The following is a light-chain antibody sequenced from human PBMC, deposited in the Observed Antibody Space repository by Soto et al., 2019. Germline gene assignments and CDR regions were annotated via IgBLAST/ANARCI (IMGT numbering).Light chain of an antibody. Sequence: QSVLTQPPSVSGAPGQRVTISCTGSSSNIGAGYDVHWYKQLPGTAPKLLISDSISRPSGVPDRFSGSKSGTSASLAITGLQAEDEADYYCQSYDSSLSAYVVFGGGTKLTVL. CDR3: QSYDSSLSAYVV. CDR2: DSI. V-gene: IGLV1-40*01. CDR1: SSNIGAGYD. J-gene: IGLJ2*01.